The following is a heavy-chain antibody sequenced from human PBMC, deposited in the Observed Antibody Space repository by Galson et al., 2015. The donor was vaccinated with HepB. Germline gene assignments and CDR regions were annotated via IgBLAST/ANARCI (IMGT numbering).Heavy chain of an antibody. V-gene: IGHV6-1*01. Sequence: CAISGDSVSSNSAAWNWIRQSPSRGLEWLRRTYYRSKWFNDYAVSVRGRITIKPDTSKNQFALQLNSVTPEDTAVYYCARTGGVPGARWGQGTLVTVSS. CDR3: ARTGGVPGAR. J-gene: IGHJ4*02. CDR1: GDSVSSNSAA. CDR2: TYYRSKWFN. D-gene: IGHD2-8*02.